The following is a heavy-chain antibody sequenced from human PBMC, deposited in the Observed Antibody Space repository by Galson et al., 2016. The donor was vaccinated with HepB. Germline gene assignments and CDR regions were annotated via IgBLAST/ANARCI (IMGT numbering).Heavy chain of an antibody. CDR1: GFTLTNYG. V-gene: IGHV3-30*18. CDR3: AKDWWINKWTNYFDY. J-gene: IGHJ4*02. Sequence: SLRLSCAASGFTLTNYGMHWVRQAPGKGLEWVAMISYDRSAEYYAHSVKGRFTISRDNSENTMYLQMSSLRTEDTAVYYCAKDWWINKWTNYFDYWGQGTLVTVSS. D-gene: IGHD2-15*01. CDR2: ISYDRSAE.